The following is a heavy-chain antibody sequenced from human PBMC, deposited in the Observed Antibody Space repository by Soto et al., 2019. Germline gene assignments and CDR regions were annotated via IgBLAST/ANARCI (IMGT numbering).Heavy chain of an antibody. J-gene: IGHJ6*02. CDR3: ARAGYYYGSGSSVHYYYYGMDV. D-gene: IGHD3-10*01. CDR1: GYTFTGYY. CDR2: INPNSGGT. Sequence: WASVKVSCKASGYTFTGYYMHWVRQAPGQGLEWMGWINPNSGGTNYAQKFQGWVTMTRDTSISTAYMELSRLRSDDTAVYYCARAGYYYGSGSSVHYYYYGMDVWGQGTTVTVSS. V-gene: IGHV1-2*04.